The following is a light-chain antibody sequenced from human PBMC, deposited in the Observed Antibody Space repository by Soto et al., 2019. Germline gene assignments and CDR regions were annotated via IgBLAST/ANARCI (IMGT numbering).Light chain of an antibody. CDR3: QHYGGLWT. J-gene: IGKJ1*01. V-gene: IGKV1-5*01. Sequence: IQMTQSPSTLSASVGARVTITCGASQSISSWLAWYQQKPGRAPNLLIYDASSLESGVPSRFSGSGSGTEFPLTISSLQPDDFATDYCQHYGGLWTFGLGTKVDI. CDR1: QSISSW. CDR2: DAS.